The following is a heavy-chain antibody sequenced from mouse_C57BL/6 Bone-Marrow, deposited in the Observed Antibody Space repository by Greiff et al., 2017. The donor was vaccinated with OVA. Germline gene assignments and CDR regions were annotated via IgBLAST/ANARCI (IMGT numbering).Heavy chain of an antibody. J-gene: IGHJ3*01. Sequence: QVQLQQSGAELARPGASVKLSCKASGYTFTSYGISWVKQRTGQGLEWIGEIYPRSGNTYYNEKFKGKAKLTADKSSSTAYMELRSLTSEDSAVYFCARKAAFAYWGQGTLVTVSA. V-gene: IGHV1-81*01. CDR1: GYTFTSYG. CDR3: ARKAAFAY. CDR2: IYPRSGNT.